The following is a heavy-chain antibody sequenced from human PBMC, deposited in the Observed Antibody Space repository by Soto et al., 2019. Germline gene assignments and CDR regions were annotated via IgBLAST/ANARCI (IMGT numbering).Heavy chain of an antibody. Sequence: QVQLVQSGAEVKKPGSSVKVSCKASGGTFSSYTISWVRQAPGQGLEWMGRIIPILGIANYAQKFQGRVTIIADKSTNTAYTELSSLRSEDTAVYYCARGPYCSGTSCSGVPPPGVAFDIWGQGTMVTVSS. J-gene: IGHJ3*02. D-gene: IGHD2-2*01. CDR1: GGTFSSYT. CDR3: ARGPYCSGTSCSGVPPPGVAFDI. CDR2: IIPILGIA. V-gene: IGHV1-69*02.